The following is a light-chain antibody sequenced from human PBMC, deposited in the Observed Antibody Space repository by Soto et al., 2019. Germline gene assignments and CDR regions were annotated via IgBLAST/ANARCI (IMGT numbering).Light chain of an antibody. CDR2: DAS. CDR3: QQFYNYPRT. Sequence: AIRMTQSPSSFSASTGDRVSITCRATQVIGTYLAWYQQIPGKAPKLLIYDASTLQTGVPSRFSGSGSATDFTLTISYLQSEDFGTYYCQQFYNYPRTFGQGTKVDIK. CDR1: QVIGTY. J-gene: IGKJ1*01. V-gene: IGKV1-8*01.